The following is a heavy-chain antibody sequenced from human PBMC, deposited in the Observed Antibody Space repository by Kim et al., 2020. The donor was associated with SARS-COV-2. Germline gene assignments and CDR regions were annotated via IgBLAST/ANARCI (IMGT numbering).Heavy chain of an antibody. V-gene: IGHV3-7*01. CDR2: IKGDGSEK. CDR3: ASLDPAMVSGGH. CDR1: GFTFSNYW. J-gene: IGHJ1*01. Sequence: GGSLRLSCTASGFTFSNYWMSWVRQAPGKGLEWVACIKGDGSEKHNVDTVKGRFTISRHNSKNSLYLQINNLRAGDTAVFYCASLDPAMVSGGHWGQGALVIVSS. D-gene: IGHD5-18*01.